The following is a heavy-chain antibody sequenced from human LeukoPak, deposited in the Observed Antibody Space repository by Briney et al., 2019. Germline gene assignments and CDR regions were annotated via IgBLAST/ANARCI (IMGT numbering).Heavy chain of an antibody. CDR1: GFTFSNAW. CDR2: IRSKTDGGTT. J-gene: IGHJ4*02. Sequence: PGGSLRPSCAASGFTFSNAWMSWVRQAPGKGLEWVGRIRSKTDGGTTDYAAPVKGRFTISRDDSKNTLYLQMHSLKTEDTAVYYCTTDSYYDSSGYYGYWGQGTLVTVSS. V-gene: IGHV3-15*01. D-gene: IGHD3-22*01. CDR3: TTDSYYDSSGYYGY.